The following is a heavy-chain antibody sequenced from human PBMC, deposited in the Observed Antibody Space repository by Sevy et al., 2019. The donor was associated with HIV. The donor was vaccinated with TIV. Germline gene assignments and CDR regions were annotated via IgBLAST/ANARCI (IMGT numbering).Heavy chain of an antibody. CDR2: ISGPGALT. CDR1: GFTFRIYG. D-gene: IGHD4-17*01. CDR3: AKGDEPATDYADYVPNGFDI. Sequence: GGSLRLSCAASGFTFRIYGMSWVRQAPGKGLEWVSRISGPGALTYYADSVKGRFTISRDNSKNTLFLQMNSLRAEDTAFDFGAKGDEPATDYADYVPNGFDIWGQGTMVTVSS. V-gene: IGHV3-23*01. J-gene: IGHJ3*02.